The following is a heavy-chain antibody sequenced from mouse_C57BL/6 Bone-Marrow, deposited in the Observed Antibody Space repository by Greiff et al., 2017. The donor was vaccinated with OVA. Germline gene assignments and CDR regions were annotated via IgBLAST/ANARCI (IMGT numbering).Heavy chain of an antibody. Sequence: DVKLVASGGGLVKPGGSLKLSCAASGFTFSDYGMHWVRQAPEKGLEWVAYISSGSSTIYYADTVKGRFTISRDNAKNTLFLQMTSLRSEDTAMYYCARINYWYFDVWGTGTTVTVSS. CDR1: GFTFSDYG. CDR3: ARINYWYFDV. CDR2: ISSGSSTI. J-gene: IGHJ1*03. V-gene: IGHV5-17*01.